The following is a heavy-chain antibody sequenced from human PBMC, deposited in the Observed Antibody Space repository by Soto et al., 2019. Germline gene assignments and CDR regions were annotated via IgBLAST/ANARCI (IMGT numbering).Heavy chain of an antibody. CDR2: MNMDGNRI. D-gene: IGHD5-18*01. CDR1: GFTFSSYW. V-gene: IGHV3-74*01. Sequence: EVQLVESGGGLVQPGGSLRLSCAASGFTFSSYWMHWVRQAPGKGLEWVSRMNMDGNRISYVDSVKGRCTISRDNAKNPFYTETNSARLEVTAVYYCVRGDGDRNDGHGYLGRHWGQGSLVTVSS. CDR3: VRGDGDRNDGHGYLGRH. J-gene: IGHJ4*02.